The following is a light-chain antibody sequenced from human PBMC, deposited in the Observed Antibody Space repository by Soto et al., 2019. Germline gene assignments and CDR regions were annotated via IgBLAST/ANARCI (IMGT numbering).Light chain of an antibody. CDR2: QNN. CDR3: QAWDSSTAV. CDR1: KLGHKY. J-gene: IGLJ2*01. Sequence: SYELTQPPSVSVSPGQTASITCSGDKLGHKYVCWYQQKPGQSPVLVIYQNNKLPSGIPERFSGSNSGNTATLTISGTQPMDEADYYCQAWDSSTAVFGGVTQLTVL. V-gene: IGLV3-1*01.